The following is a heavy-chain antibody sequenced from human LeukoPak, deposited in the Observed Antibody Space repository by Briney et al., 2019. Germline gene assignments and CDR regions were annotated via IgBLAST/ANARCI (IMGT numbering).Heavy chain of an antibody. CDR1: GFTFSNYW. D-gene: IGHD4-11*01. V-gene: IGHV3-7*01. Sequence: GGSLRLSCAAAGFTFSNYWMTWVRQGPGGGREWLANINLDGSETHCVDSGKGRLTMSRDNAKHSLSLQMRGLRVEDTAVYYCARGYSDWLRWGQGTQVTVSS. CDR2: INLDGSET. J-gene: IGHJ4*02. CDR3: ARGYSDWLR.